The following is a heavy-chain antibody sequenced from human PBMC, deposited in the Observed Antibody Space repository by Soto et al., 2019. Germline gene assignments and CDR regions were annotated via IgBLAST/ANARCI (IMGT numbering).Heavy chain of an antibody. Sequence: LRLSCAASGFTFKNYNMNWVRQAPGMGLEWVSSISSTGNYIYYADSVKGRFTISRDNAKNSLYLQMNSLRAEDTAVYYCTRDRSVAIITSYGMDVWGRGTTVTVSS. CDR2: ISSTGNYI. D-gene: IGHD2-2*02. V-gene: IGHV3-21*01. CDR1: GFTFKNYN. CDR3: TRDRSVAIITSYGMDV. J-gene: IGHJ6*02.